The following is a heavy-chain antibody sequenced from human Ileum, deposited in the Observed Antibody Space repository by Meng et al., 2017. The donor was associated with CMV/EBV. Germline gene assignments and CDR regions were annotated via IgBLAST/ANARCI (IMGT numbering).Heavy chain of an antibody. Sequence: GGSLRLSCAASGFNVGTNYLNWVRQPPGKGLEWVSVISTGGDTIYADSVQGRFTISRDSSKNTLYLQMNSLRAEDTAVYYCAKVRVVEMAFMDVWGQGTTVTVSS. J-gene: IGHJ6*02. CDR3: AKVRVVEMAFMDV. CDR1: GFNVGTNY. D-gene: IGHD5-24*01. V-gene: IGHV3-53*01. CDR2: ISTGGDT.